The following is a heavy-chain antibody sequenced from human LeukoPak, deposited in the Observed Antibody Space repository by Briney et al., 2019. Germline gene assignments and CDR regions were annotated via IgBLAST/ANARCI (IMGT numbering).Heavy chain of an antibody. J-gene: IGHJ4*02. CDR2: IYYSGST. D-gene: IGHD3-9*01. Sequence: SETLSLTCAVHGGSFSGYYWGWIRQPPGKGLEWIGSIYYSGSTYYNPSLKSRVTISVDTSKNQFSLKLSSVTAADTAVYYCARHARGYYDILTPPNYWGQGTLVTVSS. CDR3: ARHARGYYDILTPPNY. CDR1: GGSFSGYY. V-gene: IGHV4-39*01.